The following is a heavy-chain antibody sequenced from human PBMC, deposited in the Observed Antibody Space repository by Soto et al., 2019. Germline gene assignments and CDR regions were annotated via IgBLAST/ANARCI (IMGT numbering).Heavy chain of an antibody. Sequence: SETLSITCTVSGGSVTNSSYYWGWIRQSPGKGLEWIGSVYYRGRSYSKSSVKSRVTISVDTSKNRFSLSLNSVTASDTAVYFCVSQRTTVPTQAYFDYWGPGALVTVSS. V-gene: IGHV4-39*01. D-gene: IGHD4-17*01. CDR3: VSQRTTVPTQAYFDY. J-gene: IGHJ4*02. CDR1: GGSVTNSSYY. CDR2: VYYRGRS.